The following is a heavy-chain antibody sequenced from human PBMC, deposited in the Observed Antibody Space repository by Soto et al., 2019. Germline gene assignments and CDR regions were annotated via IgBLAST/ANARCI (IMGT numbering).Heavy chain of an antibody. D-gene: IGHD2-2*01. Sequence: SETLSLTCTVSGGSISNYYWSWIRQPPGKGLEWIGYFYYTGITNYNPSLKSRISMSVDTSKNQFSLKLSSVTAADTAVYYCARGKRVVPAAMPANYYYYMDVWGKGTTVTVSS. J-gene: IGHJ6*03. CDR3: ARGKRVVPAAMPANYYYYMDV. V-gene: IGHV4-59*12. CDR1: GGSISNYY. CDR2: FYYTGIT.